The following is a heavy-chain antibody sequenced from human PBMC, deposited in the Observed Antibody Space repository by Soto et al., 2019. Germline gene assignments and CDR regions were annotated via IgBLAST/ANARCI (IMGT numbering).Heavy chain of an antibody. CDR2: IYYSGST. V-gene: IGHV4-59*01. J-gene: IGHJ6*02. CDR1: GGSISTYY. D-gene: IGHD2-8*01. CDR3: ARDRRDIVLMVYAPLDGMDV. Sequence: SETLSLTCTVSGGSISTYYWSWIRQPPGKGLEWIGLIYYSGSTTYNPSLKSRVTISVDTSKNQFSLKLSSVTAADTAVYYCARDRRDIVLMVYAPLDGMDVWGQGTTVTVSS.